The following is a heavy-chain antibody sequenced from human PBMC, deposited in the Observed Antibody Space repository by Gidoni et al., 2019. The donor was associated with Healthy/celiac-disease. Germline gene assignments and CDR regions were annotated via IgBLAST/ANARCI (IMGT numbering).Heavy chain of an antibody. CDR3: AREGRGYYYYGMDV. J-gene: IGHJ6*02. V-gene: IGHV3-48*01. CDR1: GFTFSSYS. Sequence: EVQLVESGGGLVQPGGSLRLSCAASGFTFSSYSMNWVRQAPGKGLEWVSYMSSSSSTIYYADSVKGRFTISRDNAKNSLYLQMNSLRAEDTAVYYCAREGRGYYYYGMDVWGQGTTVTVSS. CDR2: MSSSSSTI. D-gene: IGHD5-12*01.